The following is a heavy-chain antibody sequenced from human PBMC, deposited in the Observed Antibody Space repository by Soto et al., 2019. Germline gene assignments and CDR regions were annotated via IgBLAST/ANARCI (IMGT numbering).Heavy chain of an antibody. D-gene: IGHD4-17*01. J-gene: IGHJ1*01. CDR1: GGSISSYY. Sequence: QVQLQESGPGLVKPSETLSLTCTVSGGSISSYYWSWIRQPPGKGLEWIGYIYYSGSTNYNPSLKRRVTVSVGPSTNQFSLKLSSVTAADTAVYYCARSRTTVTPSGFQHWGQGTLVTVSS. CDR2: IYYSGST. CDR3: ARSRTTVTPSGFQH. V-gene: IGHV4-59*01.